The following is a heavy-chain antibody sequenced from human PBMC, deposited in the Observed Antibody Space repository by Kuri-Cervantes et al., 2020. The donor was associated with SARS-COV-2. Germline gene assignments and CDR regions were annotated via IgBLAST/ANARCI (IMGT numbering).Heavy chain of an antibody. D-gene: IGHD2-2*01. CDR2: ISYDGSNK. CDR3: ARGDCSSTSCSLWSSQH. V-gene: IGHV3-30*04. Sequence: SLKISCAASGFTFSSYAMHWVRQAPGKGLEWVAVISYDGSNKYYADSVKGRFTISRDNSKNTLYLQMNSLRAEDTAMYYCARGDCSSTSCSLWSSQHWGQGTLVTVSS. CDR1: GFTFSSYA. J-gene: IGHJ1*01.